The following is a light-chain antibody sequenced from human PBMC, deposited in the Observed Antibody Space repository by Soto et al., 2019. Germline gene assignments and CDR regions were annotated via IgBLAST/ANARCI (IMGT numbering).Light chain of an antibody. CDR2: DND. CDR1: NSNIGNNY. CDR3: GTWDTSRIAGV. V-gene: IGLV1-51*01. J-gene: IGLJ2*01. Sequence: QSVLTQPPSVSAAPGQKVTISCSGSNSNIGNNYVSWYQILHGTAPKLLIYDNDTRASGTPDRFSCSKSGTSATLDITGLQTGDGADYYCGTWDTSRIAGVFGGGTQLTVL.